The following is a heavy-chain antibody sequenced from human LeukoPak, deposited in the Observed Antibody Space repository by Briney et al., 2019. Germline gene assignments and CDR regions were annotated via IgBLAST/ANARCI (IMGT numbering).Heavy chain of an antibody. V-gene: IGHV4-34*01. CDR2: INHSGST. J-gene: IGHJ5*02. Sequence: SETLSLTCAVYGVSFSGYYWSWIRQPPGKGLEWIGEINHSGSTNYNPSLKSRVTISVDTSKNQFSLKLSSVTAADTAVYYCARGYIVVVTNKNWFDPWGQGTLVTVSS. CDR1: GVSFSGYY. D-gene: IGHD2-21*02. CDR3: ARGYIVVVTNKNWFDP.